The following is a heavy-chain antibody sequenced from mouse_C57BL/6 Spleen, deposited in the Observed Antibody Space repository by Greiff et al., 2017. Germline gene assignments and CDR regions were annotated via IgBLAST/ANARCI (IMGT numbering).Heavy chain of an antibody. Sequence: EVKLQESGPGMVKPSQSLSLTCTVTGYSFTSGYDWYSIRHSPGNKLEWMGYISYSGSTNYNPSLKSRISITHDTSENHFCLKLNSVTTEDTATYYCARGNWETNYYAMDYWGQGTSVTVSS. J-gene: IGHJ4*01. V-gene: IGHV3-1*01. D-gene: IGHD4-1*01. CDR2: ISYSGST. CDR3: ARGNWETNYYAMDY. CDR1: GYSFTSGYD.